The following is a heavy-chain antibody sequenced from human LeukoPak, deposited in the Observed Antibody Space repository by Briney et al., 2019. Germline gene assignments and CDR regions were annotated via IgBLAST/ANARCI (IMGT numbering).Heavy chain of an antibody. D-gene: IGHD3-3*02. CDR1: GFTFSNYA. V-gene: IGHV3-23*01. J-gene: IGHJ4*02. CDR3: AKDQNINIYGQNFDS. CDR2: VSSSGANT. Sequence: GGSLRLSCSASGFTFSNYAMTWVRQAPGKGLEWVSTVSSSGANTYFADSVKGRFTVSRDNSKDTLSLPMNSLSSEDTAVYFCAKDQNINIYGQNFDSWGQGTLITVSS.